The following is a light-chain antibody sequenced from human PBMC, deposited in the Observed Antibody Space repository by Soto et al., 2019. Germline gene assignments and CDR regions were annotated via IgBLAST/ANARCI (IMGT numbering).Light chain of an antibody. Sequence: EVVLTHSPRPLSLSPGEGDPPSRTARPSLSNSCLAWYQHKPGQAPRLLIYGATSRATGVPDRFSGSGSGTDFTLTINRLEPEDFAVYYCQPYGDSPPRTFGRGTKVDIK. CDR2: GAT. V-gene: IGKV3-20*01. CDR1: PSLSNSC. CDR3: QPYGDSPPRT. J-gene: IGKJ4*02.